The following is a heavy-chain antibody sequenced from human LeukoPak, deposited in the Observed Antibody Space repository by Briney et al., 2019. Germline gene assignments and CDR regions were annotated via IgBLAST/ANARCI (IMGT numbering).Heavy chain of an antibody. CDR2: INKDGSET. Sequence: GGSLRLSCAASGFTFSSYWMTWARQVPGKGPEWVANINKDGSETSYVDSLKGRFTISRDNAMNSLFLQMNSLRAEDTAVYYCARDGPYSSSSDAYWGQGTLVTVSS. J-gene: IGHJ4*02. D-gene: IGHD6-6*01. CDR3: ARDGPYSSSSDAY. CDR1: GFTFSSYW. V-gene: IGHV3-7*01.